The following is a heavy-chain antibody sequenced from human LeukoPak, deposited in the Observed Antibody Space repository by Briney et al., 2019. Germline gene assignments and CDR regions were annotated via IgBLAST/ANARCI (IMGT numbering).Heavy chain of an antibody. J-gene: IGHJ4*02. V-gene: IGHV1-8*01. D-gene: IGHD3-10*01. CDR2: MNPNSGNT. CDR3: ARGRAVRGVISY. CDR1: GYTFTSYD. Sequence: ASVKVSRKASGYTFTSYDINWVRQATGQGLEWMGWMNPNSGNTGYAQKFQGRVTMTRNTSISTAYMELSSLRSEDTAVYYCARGRAVRGVISYWGQGTLVTVSS.